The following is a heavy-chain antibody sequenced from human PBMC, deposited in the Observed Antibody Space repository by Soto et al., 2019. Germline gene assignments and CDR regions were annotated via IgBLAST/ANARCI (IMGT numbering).Heavy chain of an antibody. CDR2: IIPSGGST. CDR1: GDTFSTYT. V-gene: IGHV1-69*10. Sequence: SVKVSCKASGDTFSTYTITWVRQAPGQGLEWMGGIIPSGGSTSYAQKFQGRVTFTRDTSANTAYMELSSLISEDTAVYYCARPKDYDDCLDLWGQGTLVTVSS. D-gene: IGHD3-22*01. J-gene: IGHJ4*02. CDR3: ARPKDYDDCLDL.